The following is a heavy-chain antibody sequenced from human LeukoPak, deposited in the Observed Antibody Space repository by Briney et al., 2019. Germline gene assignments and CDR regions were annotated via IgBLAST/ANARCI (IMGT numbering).Heavy chain of an antibody. CDR1: GFTFRNYA. CDR2: ISGSGVDT. V-gene: IGHV3-23*01. CDR3: AKHQDWTVTVPDY. Sequence: GGSLRLSSAASGFTFRNYAMSWVRQAPGKGLEWVSTISGSGVDTDYADSVKDRSPISRDNSRNTLYPQMNSLRAEDTAVYYCAKHQDWTVTVPDYWGQGTLVTVSS. J-gene: IGHJ4*02. D-gene: IGHD4-17*01.